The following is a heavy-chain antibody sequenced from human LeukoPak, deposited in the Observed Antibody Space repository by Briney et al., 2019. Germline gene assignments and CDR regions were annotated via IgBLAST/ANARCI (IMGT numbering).Heavy chain of an antibody. CDR1: GFTFSSYA. CDR2: ISYEGRNK. D-gene: IGHD6-13*01. CDR3: ATDRSRQQLVLRLGVYFQH. V-gene: IGHV3-30-3*02. Sequence: GGSLRLSCAAAGFTFSSYAMGWVRQARGKGLEWVAVISYEGRNKYYVDSVNARFTISRDNSKNTLYLQMNTLRAEDTAVYYCATDRSRQQLVLRLGVYFQHWGQGTLVTVSS. J-gene: IGHJ1*01.